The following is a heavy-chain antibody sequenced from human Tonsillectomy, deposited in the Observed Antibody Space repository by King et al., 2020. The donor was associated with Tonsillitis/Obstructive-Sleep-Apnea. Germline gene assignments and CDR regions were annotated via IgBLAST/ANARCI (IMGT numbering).Heavy chain of an antibody. CDR2: IYYSGST. D-gene: IGHD6-13*01. V-gene: IGHV4-59*08. CDR1: GGSINSYY. Sequence: VQLQESGPGLVKPSETLSLTCTVSGGSINSYYWSWIRQPPGKGLEWIGYIYYSGSTNYNPSLKSRVTISVDTSKNQFSLKLSSVTAADTAVYYCARHGGSSSCYYYYYYMDVWGKGTTVTVSS. CDR3: ARHGGSSSCYYYYYYMDV. J-gene: IGHJ6*03.